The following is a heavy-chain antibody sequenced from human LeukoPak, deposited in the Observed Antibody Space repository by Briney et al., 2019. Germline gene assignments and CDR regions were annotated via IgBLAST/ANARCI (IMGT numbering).Heavy chain of an antibody. D-gene: IGHD4-11*01. Sequence: GASVKVSCKASGGTFSSYAISWVRQAPGQGLEWMGGIIPIFGTANYAQKFQGRVTITTDESTGTAYMELSSLRSEDTAVYYCARSLTTQQIRGYYYYMDVWGKGTTVTVSS. CDR2: IIPIFGTA. V-gene: IGHV1-69*05. CDR3: ARSLTTQQIRGYYYYMDV. CDR1: GGTFSSYA. J-gene: IGHJ6*03.